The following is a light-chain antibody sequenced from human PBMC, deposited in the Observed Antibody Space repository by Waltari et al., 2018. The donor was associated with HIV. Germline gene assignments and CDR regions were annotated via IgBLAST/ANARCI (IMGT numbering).Light chain of an antibody. V-gene: IGLV3-1*01. CDR1: DLGRKY. Sequence: SYELTQPPSLSVSEGQTAIITCSGDDLGRKYVHWFQQKPGHSPVVAMFRDSRRPSGIPARFSGSNSGDTATLTITDTQPLDEADYYCQVWDSHTPLFGPGTRVTV. CDR3: QVWDSHTPL. J-gene: IGLJ1*01. CDR2: RDS.